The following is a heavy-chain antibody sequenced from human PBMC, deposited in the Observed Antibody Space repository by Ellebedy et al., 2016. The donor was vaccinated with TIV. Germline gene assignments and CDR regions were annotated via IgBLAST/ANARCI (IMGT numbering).Heavy chain of an antibody. Sequence: GESLKISCAASGFTFSSHAMHWVRHVPGKGLEWVVVISYDGSSKFYADSVKGRFTISRDISKNTLYLQMNSLRAEDTAVYYCAGGISVAGTSLGFWGQGTLVTVSS. J-gene: IGHJ4*02. D-gene: IGHD6-19*01. V-gene: IGHV3-30*14. CDR3: AGGISVAGTSLGF. CDR1: GFTFSSHA. CDR2: ISYDGSSK.